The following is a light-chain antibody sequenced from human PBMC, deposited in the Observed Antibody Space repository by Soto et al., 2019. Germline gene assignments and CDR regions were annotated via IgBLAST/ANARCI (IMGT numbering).Light chain of an antibody. J-gene: IGKJ5*01. V-gene: IGKV1-5*01. CDR1: QSISSW. Sequence: DIQMTQSPSTLSASVGDRVTITCRASQSISSWLAWYQQKPGKAPKLLIYDASSLESGVPSRFSGSGSGTEFTLTISSLQPDDFATYYCQQYYSYRITFGQGTRLEIK. CDR3: QQYYSYRIT. CDR2: DAS.